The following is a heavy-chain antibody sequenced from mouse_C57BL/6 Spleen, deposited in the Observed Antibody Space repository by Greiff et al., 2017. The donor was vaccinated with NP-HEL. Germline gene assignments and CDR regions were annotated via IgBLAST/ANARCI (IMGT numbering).Heavy chain of an antibody. CDR3: ARSVVAEGYYAMDY. CDR2: INPNNGGT. J-gene: IGHJ4*01. V-gene: IGHV1-18*01. CDR1: GYTFTDYN. D-gene: IGHD1-1*01. Sequence: EVQLQQSGPELVKPGASVKIPCKASGYTFTDYNMDWVKQSHGKSLEWIGDINPNNGGTIYNQKFKGKATLTVDKSSSPAYMELRSLKSEETAVYYCARSVVAEGYYAMDYWGQGTSVTVSS.